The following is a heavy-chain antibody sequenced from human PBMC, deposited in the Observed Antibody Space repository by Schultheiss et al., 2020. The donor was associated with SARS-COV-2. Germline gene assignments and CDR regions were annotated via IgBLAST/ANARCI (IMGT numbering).Heavy chain of an antibody. J-gene: IGHJ6*02. CDR2: IYYSGST. CDR3: AGGQGTYYYYGMDV. Sequence: SETLSLTCAVSGGSISSSNWWSWVRQPPGKGLEWIGYIYYSGSTNYNPSLKSRVTISVDTSKNQFSLKLSSVTAADTAVYYCAGGQGTYYYYGMDVWGQGTTVTVSS. D-gene: IGHD1-1*01. CDR1: GGSISSSNW. V-gene: IGHV4-4*02.